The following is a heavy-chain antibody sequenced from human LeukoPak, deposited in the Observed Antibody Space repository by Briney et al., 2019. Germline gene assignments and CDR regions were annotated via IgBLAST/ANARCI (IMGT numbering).Heavy chain of an antibody. J-gene: IGHJ4*02. Sequence: GGSLRLSXAASGFTFSSYSLNWVRQAPGKGLEWVSYISSSSSTTYYADSVKGRFTISRDNSKNTLYLQMNSLRAEDTAVYYCAKAIYYYDSSGCFDYWGQGTLVTVSS. CDR3: AKAIYYYDSSGCFDY. CDR1: GFTFSSYS. D-gene: IGHD3-22*01. V-gene: IGHV3-48*01. CDR2: ISSSSSTT.